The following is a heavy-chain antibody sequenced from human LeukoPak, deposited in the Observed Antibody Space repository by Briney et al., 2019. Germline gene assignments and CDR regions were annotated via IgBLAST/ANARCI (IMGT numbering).Heavy chain of an antibody. CDR2: IYHSGST. Sequence: SETLSLTCAVSGGSVSDSNWWTWVRQPPGKGLEWIAEIYHSGSTNYNPSLKSRGTISVDKSKNQFSLNLWSLTAADTAVYYCARSGDYRFDPWGQGALVTVSS. D-gene: IGHD7-27*01. CDR3: ARSGDYRFDP. J-gene: IGHJ5*02. CDR1: GGSVSDSNW. V-gene: IGHV4-4*02.